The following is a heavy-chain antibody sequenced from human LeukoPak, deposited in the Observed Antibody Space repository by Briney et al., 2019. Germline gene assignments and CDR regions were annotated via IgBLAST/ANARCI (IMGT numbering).Heavy chain of an antibody. CDR2: ISGSGGST. CDR1: GFTFGSCW. J-gene: IGHJ4*02. D-gene: IGHD3-22*01. Sequence: GGSLRLSCAASGFTFGSCWMNWVRQTPGKGLEWVSAISGSGGSTYYADSVKGRFTISRDNSKNTLYLQMNSLRAEDTAVYYCAKDGISITMIVVARFDYWGQGTLVTVSS. CDR3: AKDGISITMIVVARFDY. V-gene: IGHV3-23*01.